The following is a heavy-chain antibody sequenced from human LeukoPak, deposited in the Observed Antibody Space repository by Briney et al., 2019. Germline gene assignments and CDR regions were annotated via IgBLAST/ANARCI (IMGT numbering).Heavy chain of an antibody. J-gene: IGHJ4*02. Sequence: SETLCLTCAVYGGSFSGYYWSWLRQPPGKGLEWIGEINHSGSTNYNPSLKSRVTISVDTTKNQFSLKLSSVTDADTAVYYCARGAKVTTQIDYWGQGTLVTVSS. CDR2: INHSGST. CDR3: ARGAKVTTQIDY. D-gene: IGHD4-11*01. V-gene: IGHV4-34*01. CDR1: GGSFSGYY.